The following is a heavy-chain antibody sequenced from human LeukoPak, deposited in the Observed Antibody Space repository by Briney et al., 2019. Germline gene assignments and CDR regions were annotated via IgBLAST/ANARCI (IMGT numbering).Heavy chain of an antibody. CDR3: AKIIVADSYYYHGMDV. CDR1: GFTFSSYG. CDR2: ISYDGTNK. D-gene: IGHD5-12*01. Sequence: PGGSLRLSCAASGFTFSSYGMHWVRQAPGEGLEWVAVISYDGTNKHYADSVKGRFTISRDDSKNTLYLQMNSLRAEDTAVYRCAKIIVADSYYYHGMDVWGQGTTVTVSS. J-gene: IGHJ6*02. V-gene: IGHV3-30*18.